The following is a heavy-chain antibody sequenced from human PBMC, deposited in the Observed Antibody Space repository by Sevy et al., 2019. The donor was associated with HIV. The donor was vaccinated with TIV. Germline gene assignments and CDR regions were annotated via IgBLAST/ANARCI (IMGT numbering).Heavy chain of an antibody. Sequence: GGSLRLSCTASGFTFSNYEMNWVRQAPGKGLEWVSYITLSGSSTYYADSVKGRLTISRDNPKNSLYLQMNSLRAEDTAVYYRARDRQGITVAGTAIDYWGQGTLVTVSS. J-gene: IGHJ4*02. CDR1: GFTFSNYE. V-gene: IGHV3-48*03. CDR3: ARDRQGITVAGTAIDY. D-gene: IGHD6-19*01. CDR2: ITLSGSST.